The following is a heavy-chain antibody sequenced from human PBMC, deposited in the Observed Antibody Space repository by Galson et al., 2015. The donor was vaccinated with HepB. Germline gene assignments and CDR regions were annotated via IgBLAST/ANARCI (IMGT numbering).Heavy chain of an antibody. CDR2: ISSSSSTI. Sequence: SLRLSCAASGFTFSSYSMNWVRQAPGKGLEWVSYISSSSSTIYYADSVKGRFTISRDNAKNSLYLQMNSLRAEDTAVYYCASAKFSNYFDYWGQGTLVTVSS. CDR3: ASAKFSNYFDY. CDR1: GFTFSSYS. J-gene: IGHJ4*02. V-gene: IGHV3-48*01.